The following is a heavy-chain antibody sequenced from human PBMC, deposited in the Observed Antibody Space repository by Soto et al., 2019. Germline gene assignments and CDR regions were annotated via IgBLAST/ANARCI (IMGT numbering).Heavy chain of an antibody. V-gene: IGHV4-30-2*01. J-gene: IGHJ4*02. Sequence: QLQLQESGSGLVKPLHTLSLTCTVSGGSISNAAYSWSWIRQPPGKGLEWIGYIYPSGMPFYNPSLRSRVTISIDRSNDQFSLNLKSVTAADTAVYYCARERGGYGLFDSWGQGTLVTVSS. CDR2: IYPSGMP. D-gene: IGHD5-18*01. CDR3: ARERGGYGLFDS. CDR1: GGSISNAAYS.